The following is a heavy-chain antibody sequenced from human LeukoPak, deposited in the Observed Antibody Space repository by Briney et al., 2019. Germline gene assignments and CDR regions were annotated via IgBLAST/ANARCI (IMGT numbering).Heavy chain of an antibody. CDR2: IYYSGST. CDR1: GGSISSYY. V-gene: IGHV4-59*08. D-gene: IGHD3-3*01. Sequence: SEALSLTCTVSGGSISSYYWSWIRQPPGKGLEWIGYIYYSGSTNYNPSLKSRVTISVDTSKNQFSLKLSSVTAADTAVYYCARAPYYDFWSGYYKWYFDLWGRGTLVTVSS. CDR3: ARAPYYDFWSGYYKWYFDL. J-gene: IGHJ2*01.